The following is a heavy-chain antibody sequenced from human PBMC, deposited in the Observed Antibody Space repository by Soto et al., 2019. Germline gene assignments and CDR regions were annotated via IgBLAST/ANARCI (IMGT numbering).Heavy chain of an antibody. Sequence: ASVKVSCKASGYTFTSYYMHWVRQAPGQGLKWMGIINPSGGSTSYAQKFQGRVTMTRDTSTSTVYMELSSLRSEDTAVYYCARATSSGWSYKGNDAFDIWGQGTMVTVSS. CDR2: INPSGGST. D-gene: IGHD6-19*01. CDR3: ARATSSGWSYKGNDAFDI. V-gene: IGHV1-46*03. J-gene: IGHJ3*02. CDR1: GYTFTSYY.